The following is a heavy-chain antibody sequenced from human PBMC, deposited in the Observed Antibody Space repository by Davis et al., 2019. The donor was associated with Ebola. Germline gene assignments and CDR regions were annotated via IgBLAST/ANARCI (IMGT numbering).Heavy chain of an antibody. J-gene: IGHJ5*02. CDR1: GYTFTSYF. D-gene: IGHD1-1*01. V-gene: IGHV1-46*01. CDR2: INPSGGST. Sequence: ASVKVSCKASGYTFTSYFMYWVRQAPGQGLEWMGIINPSGGSTSYAQKFQGRVTMTRDTSTTTVYMELSSLRSEDTAVYYCARAERLPNWFDPWGQGTLVTVSS. CDR3: ARAERLPNWFDP.